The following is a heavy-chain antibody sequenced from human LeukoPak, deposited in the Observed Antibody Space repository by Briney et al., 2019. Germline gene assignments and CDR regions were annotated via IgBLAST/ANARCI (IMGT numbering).Heavy chain of an antibody. Sequence: PGGSLRLSCSASGFTFSSYAIHWVRQAPGKGLEYVSAISSNGGSTYYADSVKGRFTLSRDNSKNTLYLQMSSLRAEDAAVYCCVKGRVGGDGSGGLDAFDLWGQGTVVTVSS. CDR3: VKGRVGGDGSGGLDAFDL. CDR2: ISSNGGST. D-gene: IGHD3-10*01. V-gene: IGHV3-64D*09. J-gene: IGHJ3*01. CDR1: GFTFSSYA.